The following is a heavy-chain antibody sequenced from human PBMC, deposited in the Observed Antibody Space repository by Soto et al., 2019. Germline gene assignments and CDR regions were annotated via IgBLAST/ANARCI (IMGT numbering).Heavy chain of an antibody. D-gene: IGHD1-26*01. J-gene: IGHJ4*02. Sequence: QVQLVQSGAEVKKPGSSVKVSCKASGGTFSSYTISWVRQAPGQGLEWMGRIIPILGIANYAQKFQGRVTITADKSTSTAYMELSSLRSADTAVYYCASCYSGSYYGCDYWGQGTLVTVSS. CDR3: ASCYSGSYYGCDY. CDR2: IIPILGIA. V-gene: IGHV1-69*02. CDR1: GGTFSSYT.